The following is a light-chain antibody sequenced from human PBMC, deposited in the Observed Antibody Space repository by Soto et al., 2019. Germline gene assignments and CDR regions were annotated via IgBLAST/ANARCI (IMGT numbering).Light chain of an antibody. CDR2: DVS. Sequence: DIQMTQSPSTLSASVGDRVTITCRASQSISSRLAWYQQKPGKAPKLLIYDVSNLESGVPSRFSGSGSGTEFTLTISSLPPDDFATYYCQQYNTFWTFGQGTKVEIK. V-gene: IGKV1-5*01. CDR3: QQYNTFWT. CDR1: QSISSR. J-gene: IGKJ1*01.